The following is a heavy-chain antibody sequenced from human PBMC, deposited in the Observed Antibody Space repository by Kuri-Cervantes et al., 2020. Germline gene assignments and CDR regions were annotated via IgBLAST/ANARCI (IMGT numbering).Heavy chain of an antibody. V-gene: IGHV1-69*13. D-gene: IGHD3-10*01. CDR3: ARGLTTVRFDY. CDR1: GGTFSSYA. Sequence: SVKVSCKASGGTFSSYAISWVRQAPGQGLEWMGGIIPIFGTANYVQKFQGRVTITADESTSAAYMELRSLRPDDTAVYYCARGLTTVRFDYWGQGTLVTVSS. J-gene: IGHJ4*02. CDR2: IIPIFGTA.